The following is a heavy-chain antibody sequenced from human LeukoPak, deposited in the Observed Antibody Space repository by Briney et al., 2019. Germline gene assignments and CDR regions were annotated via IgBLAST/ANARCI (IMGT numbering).Heavy chain of an antibody. Sequence: GGSLRLSCAASGFTFSNYAMSWVRQAPGKGLEWLSTISGSGGSTYYADSVKGRFTISRDNSKNTVYLQMNSLRVEDTAVYYCAKVGSGYYGHLDFWGQGILVTVSS. V-gene: IGHV3-23*01. CDR1: GFTFSNYA. CDR3: AKVGSGYYGHLDF. D-gene: IGHD3-22*01. J-gene: IGHJ4*02. CDR2: ISGSGGST.